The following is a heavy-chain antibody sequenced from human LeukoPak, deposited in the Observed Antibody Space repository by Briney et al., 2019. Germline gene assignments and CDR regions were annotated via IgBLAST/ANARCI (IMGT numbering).Heavy chain of an antibody. CDR2: ILWDGSLK. Sequence: GGSLRLSCAASGFTFSAYGMHWVRQAPGKGLEWVAFILWDGSLKYYVDSVKGRFTMSRDNAKKTVYLQLTTLRPEDTAVYYCARGGYSGSYYRFSWGQGTLVTVSS. J-gene: IGHJ4*02. V-gene: IGHV3-30*02. D-gene: IGHD3-22*01. CDR1: GFTFSAYG. CDR3: ARGGYSGSYYRFS.